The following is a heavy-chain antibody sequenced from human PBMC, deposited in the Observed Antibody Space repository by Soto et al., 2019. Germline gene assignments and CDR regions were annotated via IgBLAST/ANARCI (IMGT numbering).Heavy chain of an antibody. CDR2: ISGSGGST. V-gene: IGHV3-23*01. CDR3: AKDTSYSNSAGHFDY. Sequence: EVQLLESGGGLVQPGGSLRLSCAASGFTFSCYAMSRVRQAPGKGLEWVSAISGSGGSTYYADSVKGRFTISRDNSKNTLYLQMNSLRAEDTAVYYCAKDTSYSNSAGHFDYWGQGTLVTVSS. D-gene: IGHD4-4*01. CDR1: GFTFSCYA. J-gene: IGHJ4*02.